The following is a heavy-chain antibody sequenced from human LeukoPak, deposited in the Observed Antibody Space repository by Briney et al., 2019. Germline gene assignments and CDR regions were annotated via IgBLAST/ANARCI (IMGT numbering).Heavy chain of an antibody. CDR1: GGSIIGNY. Sequence: SETLSLTYTVDGGSIIGNYWSSIRQPPGKGLEWIGYIYYSGSTNYNPSLKSRVTISVDTSKNQFSLKLSSVTAADTAVYYCAREQYDILTGLYIDAFEIWGPGTRVTVSS. CDR2: IYYSGST. J-gene: IGHJ3*02. D-gene: IGHD3-9*01. V-gene: IGHV4-59*01. CDR3: AREQYDILTGLYIDAFEI.